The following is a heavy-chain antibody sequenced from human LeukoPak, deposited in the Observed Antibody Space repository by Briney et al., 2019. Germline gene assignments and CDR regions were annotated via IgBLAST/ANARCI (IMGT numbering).Heavy chain of an antibody. CDR3: ARDRGIVVVPAAMPNAFDI. CDR1: GYTFTSYG. J-gene: IGHJ3*02. D-gene: IGHD2-2*01. CDR2: ISAYNGNT. V-gene: IGHV1-18*01. Sequence: ASVKVSCKASGYTFTSYGISWVRQAPGQGLEWMGWISAYNGNTNHTQKLQGRVTMTTDTSTSTAYMELRSLRSDDTAVYYCARDRGIVVVPAAMPNAFDIWGQGTMVTVSS.